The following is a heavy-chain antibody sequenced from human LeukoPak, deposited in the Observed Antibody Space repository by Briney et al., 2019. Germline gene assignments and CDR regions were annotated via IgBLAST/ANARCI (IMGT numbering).Heavy chain of an antibody. Sequence: ASVKVSCKASGYTFTGYYMHWVRQAPGQGLEWMGWINPNSGGTNYAQKFQGRVTMTRDTSISTAYMELSRLRSDDTAVYYCARDAGYCSSTSCYEGTNWFDPWGQGTLVTVSS. CDR2: INPNSGGT. J-gene: IGHJ5*02. D-gene: IGHD2-2*01. CDR3: ARDAGYCSSTSCYEGTNWFDP. V-gene: IGHV1-2*02. CDR1: GYTFTGYY.